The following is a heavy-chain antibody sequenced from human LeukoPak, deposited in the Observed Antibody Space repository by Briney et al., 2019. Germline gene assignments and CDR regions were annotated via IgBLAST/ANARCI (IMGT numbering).Heavy chain of an antibody. V-gene: IGHV1-2*06. D-gene: IGHD3-9*01. J-gene: IGHJ4*02. CDR2: INPNSGGT. CDR3: ARVILTCYEGDY. Sequence: ASVKVSCKASGYTFTGYCMHWVRQAPGQGLEWMGRINPNSGGTNYAQKFQGRVTMTRDTSISTAYMELSRLRSDDTAVYYCARVILTCYEGDYLGQGTLVTVSS. CDR1: GYTFTGYC.